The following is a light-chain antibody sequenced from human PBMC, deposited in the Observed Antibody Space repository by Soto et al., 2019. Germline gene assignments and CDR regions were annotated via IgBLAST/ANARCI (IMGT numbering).Light chain of an antibody. CDR3: QQHTSGLGT. CDR2: AAS. J-gene: IGKJ3*01. CDR1: QGISNY. Sequence: DIELTQSPSTLSLSVGERVTLTCRASQGISNYLAWYQQKPGQTPRLLIYAASNVPSGIPSRFSGSGSGTDFTLTISSLEPEDVAIYYCQQHTSGLGTFGPGTKVDVK. V-gene: IGKV1-27*01.